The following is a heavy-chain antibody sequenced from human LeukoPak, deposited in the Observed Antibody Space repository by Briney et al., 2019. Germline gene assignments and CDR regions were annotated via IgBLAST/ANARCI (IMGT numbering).Heavy chain of an antibody. CDR3: AKDIAAAKPYYFDY. CDR2: ISNNGGST. Sequence: GGSLRLSCAASGFTFSSYSMSWVRQPPGKGLEWVSGISNNGGSTYYADSVKGRFAISRDNSKNMLYLQMSSLRAEDTAVYYCAKDIAAAKPYYFDYWGQGSLVTASS. V-gene: IGHV3-23*01. CDR1: GFTFSSYS. J-gene: IGHJ4*02. D-gene: IGHD6-13*01.